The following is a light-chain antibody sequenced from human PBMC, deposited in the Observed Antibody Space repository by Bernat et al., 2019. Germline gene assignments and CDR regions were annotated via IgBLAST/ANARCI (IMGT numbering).Light chain of an antibody. V-gene: IGKV1-39*01. Sequence: DIQMTQSPSSLSASVGDRVTITCRASQSFSSYLNWYQQKPGKVPKLLIYAASSLQSGVPSRFSGSGSGTDFTLTISSLQPEDVATYYCQQYYSTLVTFGRGTKLEIK. CDR1: QSFSSY. J-gene: IGKJ2*01. CDR2: AAS. CDR3: QQYYSTLVT.